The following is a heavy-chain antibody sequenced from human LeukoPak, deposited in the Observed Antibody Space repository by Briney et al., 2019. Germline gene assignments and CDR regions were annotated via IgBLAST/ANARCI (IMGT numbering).Heavy chain of an antibody. J-gene: IGHJ6*03. CDR1: GFSFSSYS. CDR2: ISSGNIYI. Sequence: SGGSLRLSCAASGFSFSSYSMNWVRQAPGKRLEWVSCISSGNIYIYYADSVKGRFTISRDNAKNSLFLQMNSLRAEDTAVYYCARDWKSMGYYHHMDVWGKGTTVTVSS. D-gene: IGHD6-6*01. V-gene: IGHV3-21*01. CDR3: ARDWKSMGYYHHMDV.